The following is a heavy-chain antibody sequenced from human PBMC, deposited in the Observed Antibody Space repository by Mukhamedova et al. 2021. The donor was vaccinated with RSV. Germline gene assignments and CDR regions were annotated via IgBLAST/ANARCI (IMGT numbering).Heavy chain of an antibody. CDR3: ARGWGRLPGSYYFDY. CDR2: IIPILGIA. Sequence: GQGLEWMGGIIPILGIANYAQKFQGRVTITADKSTSTAYMELSSLRSEDTAAYYCARGWGRLPGSYYFDYWGQGTLVTASS. V-gene: IGHV1-69*10. D-gene: IGHD3-16*01. J-gene: IGHJ4*02.